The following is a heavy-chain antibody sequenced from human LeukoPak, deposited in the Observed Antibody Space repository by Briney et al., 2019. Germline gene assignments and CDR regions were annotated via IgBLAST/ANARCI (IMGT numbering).Heavy chain of an antibody. CDR3: ARPDLSNGRLYYFDY. J-gene: IGHJ4*02. CDR1: GGSVSSSSSY. Sequence: SETLSLTCTVSGGSVSSSSSYWGWIRQPPGKGLEWIGSIYYSGSTHYNPSLKSRVTISVDTSKNQFSLKLSSVTAADTAVYYCARPDLSNGRLYYFDYWGQGTLVTVSS. V-gene: IGHV4-39*01. D-gene: IGHD4-11*01. CDR2: IYYSGST.